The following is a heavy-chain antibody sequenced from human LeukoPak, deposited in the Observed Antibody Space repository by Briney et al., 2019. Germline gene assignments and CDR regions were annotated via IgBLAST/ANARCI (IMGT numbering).Heavy chain of an antibody. J-gene: IGHJ4*02. CDR1: GFTFSSYA. V-gene: IGHV3-23*01. Sequence: GGSLRLSCAAPGFTFSSYAMSWVRQAPGKGLEWVSAISGSGGSTYYADSVKGRFTISRDNSKNTLYLQMNSLRAEDTAVYYCAKVMGLRGYYFDYWGQGTLVTVSS. CDR2: ISGSGGST. D-gene: IGHD4-17*01. CDR3: AKVMGLRGYYFDY.